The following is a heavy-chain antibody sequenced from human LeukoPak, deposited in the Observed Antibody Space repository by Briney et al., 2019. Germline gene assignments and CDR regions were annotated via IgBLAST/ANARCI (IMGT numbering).Heavy chain of an antibody. CDR3: AKDARIAVAGTHYFDY. CDR1: GFAFSSYG. CDR2: ISYDGSNK. V-gene: IGHV3-30*18. Sequence: GGSLRLSCAASGFAFSSYGMHWVRQAPGKGLEWVAVISYDGSNKYYADSVKGRFTISRDNSKNTLYLQMNSLRAEDTAVYYCAKDARIAVAGTHYFDYWGQGTLVTVSS. J-gene: IGHJ4*02. D-gene: IGHD6-19*01.